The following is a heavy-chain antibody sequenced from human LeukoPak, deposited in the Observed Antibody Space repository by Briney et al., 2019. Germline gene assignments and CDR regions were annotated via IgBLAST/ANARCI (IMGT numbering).Heavy chain of an antibody. J-gene: IGHJ4*02. CDR3: AKDSTYYYGSGSYPN. D-gene: IGHD3-10*01. Sequence: GGSLRLSCAASGFTFDDYAMHWVRQAPGKGLEWVSGISWNSGSIGYADSVKGRFTISRYNAKNSLYLQMNSLRAEDTALYYCAKDSTYYYGSGSYPNWGQGTLVTVSS. CDR2: ISWNSGSI. CDR1: GFTFDDYA. V-gene: IGHV3-9*01.